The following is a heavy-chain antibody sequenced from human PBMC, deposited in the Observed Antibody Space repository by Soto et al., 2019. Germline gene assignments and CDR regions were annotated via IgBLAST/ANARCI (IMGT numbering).Heavy chain of an antibody. D-gene: IGHD3-3*01. CDR2: IYYSGST. CDR1: CGSISSYY. V-gene: IGHV4-59*01. Sequence: SETLSLTCTFSCGSISSYYWSWIRQPPGKGLEWIGYIYYSGSTNYNPSLKSRVTISVDTSKNQFSLKLSSVTAADTAVYYCARSPDTISFYFDYWGQGTLVTVSS. J-gene: IGHJ4*02. CDR3: ARSPDTISFYFDY.